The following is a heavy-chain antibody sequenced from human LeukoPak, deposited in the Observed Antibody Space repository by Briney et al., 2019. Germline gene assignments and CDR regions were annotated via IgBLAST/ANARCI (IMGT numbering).Heavy chain of an antibody. D-gene: IGHD6-19*01. CDR2: ISYDGSNK. Sequence: PGGSLRLSCAASGFTFSSYAMHWVRQTPGKGLEWVAVISYDGSNKYYADSVKGRFTTSRDNSKNTLYLQMNSLRAEDTAVYYCARDPPYSSGWYNDYYYGMDVWGQGTTVTVSS. CDR3: ARDPPYSSGWYNDYYYGMDV. J-gene: IGHJ6*02. CDR1: GFTFSSYA. V-gene: IGHV3-30-3*01.